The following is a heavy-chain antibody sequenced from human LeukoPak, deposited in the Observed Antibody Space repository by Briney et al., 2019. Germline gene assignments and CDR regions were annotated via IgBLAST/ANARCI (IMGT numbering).Heavy chain of an antibody. V-gene: IGHV1-46*03. Sequence: GASLKVSCKAPGDTFTSYYMHWVRHTPGQRLGWMGIINPSGGSTRYAQKFQGRVTMTRDTYTSTVYMEVSSLRSEDTAVYYCARDSLYSRSSGTSKIDYWGQGTLVTVSS. CDR1: GDTFTSYY. J-gene: IGHJ4*02. D-gene: IGHD6-6*01. CDR3: ARDSLYSRSSGTSKIDY. CDR2: INPSGGST.